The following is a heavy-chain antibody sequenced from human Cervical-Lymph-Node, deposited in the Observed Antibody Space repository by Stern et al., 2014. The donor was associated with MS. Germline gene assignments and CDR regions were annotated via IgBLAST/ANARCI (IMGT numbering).Heavy chain of an antibody. J-gene: IGHJ4*02. CDR3: AIGYYYGGYFDF. CDR2: MSPDSGST. V-gene: IGHV1-8*01. Sequence: VQLVESGAEVRTPGASVKVSCKASGYTFSRHDIYWVRQATGQGLEWMGWMSPDSGSTAYGRKFQGRVTMTRNSSITTAYIELTSLRSEDTAVYYCAIGYYYGGYFDFWGQGTLVTVSS. CDR1: GYTFSRHD. D-gene: IGHD3-22*01.